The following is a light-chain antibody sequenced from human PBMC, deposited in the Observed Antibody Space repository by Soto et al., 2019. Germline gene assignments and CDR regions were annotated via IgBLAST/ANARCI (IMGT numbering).Light chain of an antibody. J-gene: IGLJ2*01. V-gene: IGLV1-51*01. CDR3: GTWDSSLSAVV. CDR2: DNN. CDR1: SSNIGNNY. Sequence: QSVLTQPPSGSEATRQKVTISCSCSSSNIGNNYVAWYQQLQGTAHKLLIYDNNKRPSGIPDRVSGSKSGTSATRGITGLQTGDEADYYCGTWDSSLSAVVFGGGTKLTVL.